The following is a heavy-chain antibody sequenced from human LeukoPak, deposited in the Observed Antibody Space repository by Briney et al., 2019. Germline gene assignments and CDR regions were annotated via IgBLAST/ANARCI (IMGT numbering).Heavy chain of an antibody. CDR1: GGSISSYY. CDR2: IHYSGST. Sequence: PSETLSLTCTVSGGSISSYYWSWIRQPPGKGLEWIGYIHYSGSTNYNPSLKSRVTISVDTSKNQFSLQLNSVTPEDTAVYYCARDPRISSACYFDYWGQGTLVTVSS. D-gene: IGHD6-25*01. V-gene: IGHV4-59*12. J-gene: IGHJ4*02. CDR3: ARDPRISSACYFDY.